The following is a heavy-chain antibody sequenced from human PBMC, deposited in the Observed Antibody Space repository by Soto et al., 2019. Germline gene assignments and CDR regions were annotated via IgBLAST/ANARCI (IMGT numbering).Heavy chain of an antibody. CDR2: IWYDGSNK. V-gene: IGHV3-33*01. Sequence: QVQLVESGGGVVQPGRSLRLSCAASGFTFSSYGMHWVRQAPGKGLEWVAVIWYDGSNKYYADSVKGRFTISRDNSKNTLNLQMNSLRAEDTAVYYCARDGGTAMGKAGMDVWGQGTTVTVSS. CDR1: GFTFSSYG. J-gene: IGHJ6*02. CDR3: ARDGGTAMGKAGMDV. D-gene: IGHD5-18*01.